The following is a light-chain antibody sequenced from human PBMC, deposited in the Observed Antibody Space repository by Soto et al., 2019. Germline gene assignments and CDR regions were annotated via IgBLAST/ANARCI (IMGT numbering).Light chain of an antibody. CDR3: QQYGLSPWT. V-gene: IGKV3-20*01. Sequence: DIVLTQSPGTLSLSPGERATLSCRASQRISSSYLAWYQQRPGQAPRLLIYGASSRATGIPDRFSGSGSGTDFTLIISRLEPEDFAVYYCQQYGLSPWTFGQGTKVEI. CDR1: QRISSSY. J-gene: IGKJ1*01. CDR2: GAS.